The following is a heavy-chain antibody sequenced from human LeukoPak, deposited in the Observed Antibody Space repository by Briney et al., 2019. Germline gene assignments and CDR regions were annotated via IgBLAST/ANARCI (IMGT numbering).Heavy chain of an antibody. J-gene: IGHJ4*02. D-gene: IGHD6-19*01. V-gene: IGHV1-46*01. CDR1: GYTFTSYY. CDR2: INPSGGST. Sequence: ASVKVSCKASGYTFTSYYMHWVRQAPGQGLEWMGIINPSGGSTSYAQKFQGRVTMTRDTSTSTVYMELSSLRSEDTAVYYCARALRSIAVAGIFDYWGQGTLVTVSS. CDR3: ARALRSIAVAGIFDY.